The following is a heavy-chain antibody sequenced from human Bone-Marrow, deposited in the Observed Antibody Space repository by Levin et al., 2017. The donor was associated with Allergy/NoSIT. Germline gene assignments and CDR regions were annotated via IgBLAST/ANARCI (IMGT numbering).Heavy chain of an antibody. CDR1: GGSFSGYY. J-gene: IGHJ3*02. CDR2: INHSGST. Sequence: SETLSLTCAVYGGSFSGYYWSWIRQPPGKGLEWIGEINHSGSTNYNPSLKSRVTISVDTSKNQFSLKLSSVTAADTAVYYCASLPAQGAFDIWGQGTMVTVSS. V-gene: IGHV4-34*01. D-gene: IGHD1-14*01. CDR3: ASLPAQGAFDI.